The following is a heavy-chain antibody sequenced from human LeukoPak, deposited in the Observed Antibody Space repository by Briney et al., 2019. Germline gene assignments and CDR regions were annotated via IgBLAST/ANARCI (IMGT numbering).Heavy chain of an antibody. CDR1: GFSFSSYS. CDR3: ARERETGDRYSSGH. CDR2: ISRSSNDI. Sequence: GGSLRHSCVGSGFSFSSYSFNWVRQAPGKGLEWVSCISRSSNDIYYADSVKGRFTISRDNAKNSLYLQMNSLRAEDTAVYYCARERETGDRYSSGHWGHGTVGNLSS. V-gene: IGHV3-21*01. J-gene: IGHJ1*01. D-gene: IGHD6-19*01.